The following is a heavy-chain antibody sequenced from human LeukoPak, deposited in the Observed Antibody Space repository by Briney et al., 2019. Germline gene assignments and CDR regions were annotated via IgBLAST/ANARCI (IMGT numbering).Heavy chain of an antibody. J-gene: IGHJ2*01. CDR2: MNPNSGNT. D-gene: IGHD4-17*01. CDR1: GYTFTSYD. Sequence: ASVKVSCKASGYTFTSYDINWVRQAPGQGLEGMGWMNPNSGNTGYAQKFQGRVTITRNTSISTAYMELSSRRSEDTAVYYCAREGTTVRYFDLWGRGTLVTVSS. CDR3: AREGTTVRYFDL. V-gene: IGHV1-8*03.